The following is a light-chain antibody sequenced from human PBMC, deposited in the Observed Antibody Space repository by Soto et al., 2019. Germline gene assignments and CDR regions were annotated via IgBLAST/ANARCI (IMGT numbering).Light chain of an antibody. CDR1: TGAVTSGYY. Sequence: QAVVTQEPSVTVSPGGTVTLTCASSTGAVTSGYYPNWFQQKPGQAPRPLIYSTSNKHSWTPARFSGSLLGGKAALTLSGVQPEDEAEYYCLLYYGGAQVFGGGTKLTVL. CDR2: STS. J-gene: IGLJ2*01. V-gene: IGLV7-43*01. CDR3: LLYYGGAQV.